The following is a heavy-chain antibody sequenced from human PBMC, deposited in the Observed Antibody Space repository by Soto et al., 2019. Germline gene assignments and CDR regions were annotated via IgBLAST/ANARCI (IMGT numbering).Heavy chain of an antibody. V-gene: IGHV1-18*01. CDR1: GYTFTSYG. CDR3: ARDFRSRGTGSSGIHLDY. D-gene: IGHD6-25*01. J-gene: IGHJ4*02. Sequence: ASVKVSCKASGYTFTSYGFSWVRQAPGQGLEWVGWIKAYSGDTNSAKTLQGRVTLTTDTSTGTAYMDLTSLRSDDTAVYYCARDFRSRGTGSSGIHLDYWGQGTQVTVSS. CDR2: IKAYSGDT.